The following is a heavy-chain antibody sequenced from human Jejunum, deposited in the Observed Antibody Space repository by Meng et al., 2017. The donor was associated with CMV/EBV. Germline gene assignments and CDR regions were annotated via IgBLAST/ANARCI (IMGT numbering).Heavy chain of an antibody. Sequence: CGFSLSSYAMNWVRQAPGKGLEWISFISGGTSYIHYADSVKGRFTVSRDNARNSLYLQLNSLRPDDSGVYYCARDGCRTTSCHDSWGQGTLVTVSS. CDR2: ISGGTSYI. CDR1: GFSLSSYA. CDR3: ARDGCRTTSCHDS. D-gene: IGHD2-2*01. J-gene: IGHJ4*02. V-gene: IGHV3-21*01.